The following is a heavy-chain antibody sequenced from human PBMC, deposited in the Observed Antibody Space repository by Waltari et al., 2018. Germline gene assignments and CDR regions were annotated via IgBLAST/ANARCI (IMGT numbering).Heavy chain of an antibody. D-gene: IGHD2-2*01. CDR3: ARAPTNLDL. V-gene: IGHV3-7*01. CDR2: IKQDGSEK. Sequence: VQLVQSGAEVKKPGASVKVSCKASGYTFTSYDINWVRQAPGKGLEWVANIKQDGSEKYYVDSVKGRFTISRDNAKNSLYLQMNGLRAEDTAVYYCARAPTNLDLWGRGTLVTVSS. CDR1: GYTFTSYD. J-gene: IGHJ2*01.